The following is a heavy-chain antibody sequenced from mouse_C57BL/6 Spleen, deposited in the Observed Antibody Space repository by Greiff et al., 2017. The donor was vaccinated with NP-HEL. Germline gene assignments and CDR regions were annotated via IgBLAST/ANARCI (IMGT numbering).Heavy chain of an antibody. V-gene: IGHV5-4*01. CDR2: ISDGGSYT. CDR1: GFTFSSYA. J-gene: IGHJ4*01. CDR3: ARDMGYGSTLYAMDY. Sequence: EVQVVESGGGLVKPGGSLKLSCAASGFTFSSYAMSWVRQTPEKRLEWVATISDGGSYTDYPDNVKGRFTISRDNAKNNLYLQMSHLKSEDTAMYYCARDMGYGSTLYAMDYWGQGTSVTVSS. D-gene: IGHD1-1*01.